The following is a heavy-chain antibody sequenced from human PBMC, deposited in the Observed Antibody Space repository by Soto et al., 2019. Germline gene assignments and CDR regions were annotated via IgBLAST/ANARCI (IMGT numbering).Heavy chain of an antibody. Sequence: ASVKVSCKASGYTFTSYAMHWVRQAPGQRLEWMGWINAGNGNTKYSQKFQGRVTITRDTSASTAYMELSSLRSDDTAVYYCARDGDYDSSGDSFSAYYYYYGMDVWGQGTTDTVSS. CDR2: INAGNGNT. D-gene: IGHD3-22*01. CDR3: ARDGDYDSSGDSFSAYYYYYGMDV. CDR1: GYTFTSYA. V-gene: IGHV1-3*01. J-gene: IGHJ6*02.